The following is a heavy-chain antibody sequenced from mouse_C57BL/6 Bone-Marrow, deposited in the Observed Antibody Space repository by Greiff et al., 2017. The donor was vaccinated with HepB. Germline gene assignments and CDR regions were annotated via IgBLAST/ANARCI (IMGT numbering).Heavy chain of an antibody. D-gene: IGHD3-2*02. V-gene: IGHV1-50*01. J-gene: IGHJ4*01. Sequence: QVQLQQPGAELVKPGASVKLSCKASGYTFTSYWMQWVNQRPGQGLEWIGEIDPSDSYTNYNQKFKGKATLTVDTSSSTAYMQLSSLTSEDSAVYYCARKLRLQAMDYWGQGTSVTVSS. CDR2: IDPSDSYT. CDR3: ARKLRLQAMDY. CDR1: GYTFTSYW.